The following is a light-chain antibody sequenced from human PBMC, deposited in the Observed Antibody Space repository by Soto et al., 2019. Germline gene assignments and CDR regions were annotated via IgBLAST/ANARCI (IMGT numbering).Light chain of an antibody. CDR2: GAS. J-gene: IGKJ1*01. Sequence: EIVLTQSPGTLSLSPGERATLSCRASQSVSNYLAWYQRKPGQAPRLLIYGASSRATGIPDRFSGSGSGTDFTLTISRLEPEYLSVYYCRQYGASPPTFGQGTKLDI. CDR1: QSVSNY. V-gene: IGKV3-20*01. CDR3: RQYGASPPT.